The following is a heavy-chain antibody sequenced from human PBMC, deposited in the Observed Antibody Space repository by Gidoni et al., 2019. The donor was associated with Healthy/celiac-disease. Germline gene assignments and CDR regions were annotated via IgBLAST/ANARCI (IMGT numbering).Heavy chain of an antibody. V-gene: IGHV3-15*01. CDR2: IKSKTDGGTT. CDR3: TTVGWLLFYYYYGMDV. Sequence: EVQLVESGGGLVKPGGSLRLSCAASGLTFSHAWRSWVRQAPGKGLEWVGRIKSKTDGGTTDYAAPVKGRFTISRDDSKNTLYLQMNSLKTEDTAVYYCTTVGWLLFYYYYGMDVWGQGTTVTVSS. CDR1: GLTFSHAW. D-gene: IGHD3-3*01. J-gene: IGHJ6*02.